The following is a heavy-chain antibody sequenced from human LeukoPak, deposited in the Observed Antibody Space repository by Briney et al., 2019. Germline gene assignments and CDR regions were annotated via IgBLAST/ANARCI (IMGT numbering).Heavy chain of an antibody. CDR1: GYSISSGYY. CDR3: ARDLNNYYDSSGYLY. D-gene: IGHD3-22*01. V-gene: IGHV4-38-2*02. J-gene: IGHJ4*02. CDR2: IYHSGST. Sequence: PSETLSLTCTVSGYSISSGYYWGWIRQPPGKGLEWIGSIYHSGSTYYNPSLKSRVTISVDTSKNQFSLKLSSVTAADTAVYYCARDLNNYYDSSGYLYWGQGTLVTVSS.